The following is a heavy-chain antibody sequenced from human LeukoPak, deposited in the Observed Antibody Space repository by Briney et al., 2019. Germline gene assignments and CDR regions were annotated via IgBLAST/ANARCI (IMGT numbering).Heavy chain of an antibody. J-gene: IGHJ6*02. CDR2: MHHSGST. D-gene: IGHD3-10*01. CDR1: GGSISSSNW. CDR3: AREQLSITSYGMDV. Sequence: PSETLSLTCAVSGGSISSSNWWSWVRQPPGKGPEWIGEMHHSGSTNYNPSLKSRVTISVDKSKNQLSLKLSSVTAADTAVYYCAREQLSITSYGMDVWGQGTTVTVSS. V-gene: IGHV4-4*02.